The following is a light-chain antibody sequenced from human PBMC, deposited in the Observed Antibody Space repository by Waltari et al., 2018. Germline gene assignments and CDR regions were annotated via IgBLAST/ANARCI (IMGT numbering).Light chain of an antibody. V-gene: IGLV1-44*01. CDR1: RSNIGTNT. CDR3: ATWDDSLNGVV. Sequence: QSVLTQPPSASGTPGQGVTISCSGSRSNIGTNTVNWYQQLPGTAPKVLIYSNNHRPSGVPDRFPGSKSGTSASLAVSGLQSEDEGDYYCATWDDSLNGVVFGGGTKLTVL. CDR2: SNN. J-gene: IGLJ2*01.